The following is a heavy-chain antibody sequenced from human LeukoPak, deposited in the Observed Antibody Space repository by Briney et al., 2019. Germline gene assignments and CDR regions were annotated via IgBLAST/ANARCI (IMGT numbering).Heavy chain of an antibody. CDR2: IIPILGIA. D-gene: IGHD4-17*01. J-gene: IGHJ4*02. CDR1: VGTFSSYA. CDR3: ARSRYGDYVFDY. V-gene: IGHV1-69*04. Sequence: SVKVSCKASVGTFSSYAISWVRQAPGQGLEWMGRIIPILGIANYAQKFQGRVTITADKSTSTAYMELSSLRSEDTAVYYCARSRYGDYVFDYWGQGTLVTVSS.